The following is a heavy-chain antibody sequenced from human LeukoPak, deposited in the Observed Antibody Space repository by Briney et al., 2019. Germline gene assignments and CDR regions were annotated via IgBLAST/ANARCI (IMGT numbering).Heavy chain of an antibody. CDR2: IKSKHDGATT. Sequence: PGGSLKLSCSALGFLSANPWLTGVGQAPGKEWEWVGRIKSKHDGATTDYAAPVKGRFTISRDDSKNTLYLQMTSLNAEDSAVYFCATVIFVYSAFDIWGQGTVVTVSS. CDR1: GFLSANPW. V-gene: IGHV3-15*01. CDR3: ATVIFVYSAFDI. J-gene: IGHJ3*02. D-gene: IGHD3-16*02.